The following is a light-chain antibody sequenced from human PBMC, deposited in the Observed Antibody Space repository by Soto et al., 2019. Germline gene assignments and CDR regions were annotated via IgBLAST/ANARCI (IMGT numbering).Light chain of an antibody. CDR1: SSDVGAYNY. J-gene: IGLJ1*01. CDR3: SSYTTSSTYV. CDR2: EVR. Sequence: QSVLTQPASVSGSPGQSITISCTGTSSDVGAYNYVSWYQQYPGRAPKVIIFEVRKRPSGVSTRFSGSKSGDTASLTISGLQAEDEAYYYCSSYTTSSTYVFGTGTKLTVL. V-gene: IGLV2-14*01.